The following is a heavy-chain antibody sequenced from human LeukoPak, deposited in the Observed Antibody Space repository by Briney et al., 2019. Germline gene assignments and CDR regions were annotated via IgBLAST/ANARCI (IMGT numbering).Heavy chain of an antibody. D-gene: IGHD1-26*01. CDR3: ARRGEDSEMYNWFDP. V-gene: IGHV3-33*01. Sequence: PGGSLRLSCAASGFTFSSYGMHWVRQAPGKGLEWVAVIWYDGSNKCCADSVKGRFTISRDNSKNTLYLQMNSLRAEDTAVYYCARRGEDSEMYNWFDPWGQGTLVTVSS. CDR2: IWYDGSNK. J-gene: IGHJ5*02. CDR1: GFTFSSYG.